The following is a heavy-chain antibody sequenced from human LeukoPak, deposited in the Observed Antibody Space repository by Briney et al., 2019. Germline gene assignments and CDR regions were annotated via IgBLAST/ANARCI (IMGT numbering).Heavy chain of an antibody. Sequence: SKTLSLTCTVSGGSISSYYWSWIRQPPGKGLEWIGYVYYSGSTNYNPSLKSRVTISVDTSKNQFSLKLSSVTAADTAMYYCARHEANYASGTYYVWDSSFNYWGQGTLVTVSS. CDR3: ARHEANYASGTYYVWDSSFNY. D-gene: IGHD3-10*01. V-gene: IGHV4-59*08. J-gene: IGHJ4*02. CDR2: VYYSGST. CDR1: GGSISSYY.